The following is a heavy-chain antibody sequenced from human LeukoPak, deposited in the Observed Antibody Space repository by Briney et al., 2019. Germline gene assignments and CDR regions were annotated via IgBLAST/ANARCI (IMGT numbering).Heavy chain of an antibody. CDR2: INHSGST. CDR1: GGSLSGYY. V-gene: IGHV4-34*01. D-gene: IGHD6-19*01. J-gene: IGHJ4*02. Sequence: SETLSLTCAVSGGSLSGYYWSWIRQPPGKGLEWIGEINHSGSTNYNPSLKSRVTISVDTSKNQFSLKLSSVTAADTAVYYCARGFRSGWYFDYWGRGTLVTVSS. CDR3: ARGFRSGWYFDY.